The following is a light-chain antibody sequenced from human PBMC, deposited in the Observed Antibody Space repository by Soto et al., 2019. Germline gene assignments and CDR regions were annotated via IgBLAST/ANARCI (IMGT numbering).Light chain of an antibody. CDR2: AAS. V-gene: IGKV3-20*01. CDR3: QLYGTSPKP. J-gene: IGKJ1*01. CDR1: QTVSSNY. Sequence: EIVLTQSPGTLSLSPGERATLSCRASQTVSSNYLAWYQQKPGQAPRLLIYAASTRATGIPDRFSGSGSGTDFTLSIGRLGPEDFAGYYGQLYGTSPKPFGQGTKVEIK.